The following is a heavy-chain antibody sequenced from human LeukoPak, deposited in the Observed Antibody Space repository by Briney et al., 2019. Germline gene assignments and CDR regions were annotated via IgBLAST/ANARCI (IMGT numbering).Heavy chain of an antibody. CDR3: ARELRNIGEYYFDY. V-gene: IGHV4-4*07. CDR2: VHTTSGNT. J-gene: IGHJ4*02. CDR1: TVNHYH. Sequence: SETLSLTCSVDTVNHYHWNWVRQSAGTGLEWIGRVHTTSGNTFANPSLWGRVTVSIDTTENEFLLQLTSMTAADTAVYHCARELRNIGEYYFDYWGQGVPVTVSS. D-gene: IGHD1-14*01.